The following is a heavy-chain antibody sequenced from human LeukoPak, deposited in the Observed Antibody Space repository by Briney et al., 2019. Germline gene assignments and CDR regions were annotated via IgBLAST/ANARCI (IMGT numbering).Heavy chain of an antibody. CDR1: GFTFSIYA. V-gene: IGHV3-23*01. J-gene: IGHJ4*02. D-gene: IGHD3-3*01. CDR2: ISANSGET. Sequence: PGGSLRLSCAASGFTFSIYAMNWVRQAPGKGLDWVSSISANSGETHYADSVKGRFTISRDNSKNTLYLQINNPRVEDTAVYYCAKRYYDFPLDYWGQGTLVTVSS. CDR3: AKRYYDFPLDY.